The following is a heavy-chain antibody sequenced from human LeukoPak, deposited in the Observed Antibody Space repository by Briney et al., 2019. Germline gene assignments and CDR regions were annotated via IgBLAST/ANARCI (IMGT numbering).Heavy chain of an antibody. CDR1: GFTFSSYS. J-gene: IGHJ5*02. D-gene: IGHD4-17*01. CDR2: ISSSSSYI. Sequence: KPGGSLRLSCAASGFTFSSYSMNWVRQAPGKGLEWVSSISSSSSYIYYADSVKGRFTISRDNSKNTLYLQMNSLRAEDTAVYYCAKEPRYGKEFDPWGQGTLVTVSS. V-gene: IGHV3-21*04. CDR3: AKEPRYGKEFDP.